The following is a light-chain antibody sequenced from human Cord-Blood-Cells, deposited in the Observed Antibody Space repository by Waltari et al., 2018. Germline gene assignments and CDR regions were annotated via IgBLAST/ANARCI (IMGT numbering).Light chain of an antibody. Sequence: EIVLTQSPATLSLSPGERATLSCRASQSVSSYLAWYQQKPGQAPRLLIYYASNRATGIPARVSGSGSGTDFTLTISSLEPEDFAVYYCQQRSNWPPGLTFGGGTKVEIK. V-gene: IGKV3-11*01. J-gene: IGKJ4*01. CDR1: QSVSSY. CDR3: QQRSNWPPGLT. CDR2: YAS.